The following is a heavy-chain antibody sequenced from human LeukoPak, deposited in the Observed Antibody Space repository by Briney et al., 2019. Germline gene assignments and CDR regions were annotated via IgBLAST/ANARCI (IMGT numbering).Heavy chain of an antibody. CDR3: ARGGFGDSTTEPFDY. J-gene: IGHJ4*02. CDR2: IGTAGDT. CDR1: GFTFSSYD. D-gene: IGHD2-21*02. Sequence: GGSLRLSCAASGFTFSSYDMHWVRQATGKGLEWVSAIGTAGDTYYPGSVKGRFTISRENAKNSLYLQMNSLRAGDTAVYYCARGGFGDSTTEPFDYWGQGTLVTVSS. V-gene: IGHV3-13*01.